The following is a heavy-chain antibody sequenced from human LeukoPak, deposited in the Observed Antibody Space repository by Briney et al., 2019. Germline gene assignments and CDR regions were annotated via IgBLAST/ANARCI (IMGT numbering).Heavy chain of an antibody. CDR2: IIPIFGTA. D-gene: IGHD1-20*01. Sequence: SVKVSCKASGGTFSSYAISWVRQAPGQGLEWMGGIIPIFGTANYAQKFQGRVTITADKSTSTAYMELSSLRSEDTAVYYCARGRGITGTTRLDYWGQGTLVTVSS. CDR3: ARGRGITGTTRLDY. CDR1: GGTFSSYA. V-gene: IGHV1-69*06. J-gene: IGHJ4*02.